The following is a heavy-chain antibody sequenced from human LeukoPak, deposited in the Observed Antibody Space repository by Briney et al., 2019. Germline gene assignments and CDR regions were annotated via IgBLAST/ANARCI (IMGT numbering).Heavy chain of an antibody. V-gene: IGHV3-11*01. J-gene: IGHJ4*02. CDR3: ARLALWFGESNYFDY. CDR2: ISSSGSTI. D-gene: IGHD3-10*01. CDR1: GFTFSDYY. Sequence: GSLRLSFAASGFTFSDYYMSWIRQAPGKGLEWVSYISSSGSTIYYADSVKGRFTISRHNAKNSLYLQMNSLRAEDTAVYYCARLALWFGESNYFDYWGQGTLVTVSS.